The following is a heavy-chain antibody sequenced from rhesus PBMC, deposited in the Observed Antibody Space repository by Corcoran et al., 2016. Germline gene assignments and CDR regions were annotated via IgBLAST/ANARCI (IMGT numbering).Heavy chain of an antibody. D-gene: IGHD6-31*01. J-gene: IGHJ6*01. CDR1: GGSISSSNW. CDR2: IYGGSGST. CDR3: ARGDSSGYYGLDS. Sequence: QVQLQESGPGLVKPSETLSLTCAVSGGSISSSNWWSWIRQSPGKGLELIGYIYGGSGSTSYNPSLKSRVTISTDTSKNQFSLKLSSVTAADTAVYYCARGDSSGYYGLDSWGQGVVVTVSS. V-gene: IGHV4S7*01.